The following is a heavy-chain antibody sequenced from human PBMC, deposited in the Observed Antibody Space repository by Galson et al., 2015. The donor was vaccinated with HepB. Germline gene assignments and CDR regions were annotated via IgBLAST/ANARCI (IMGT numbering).Heavy chain of an antibody. Sequence: LRLSCAASGFTFSSYGMHWVRQAPGKGLEWVAVIWYDGSNKYYADSVKGRFTISRDNSKNTLYLQMNSLRAEDPAVYYCARGRNYYYGSGSYFLAEYFQHWGQGTLVTVSS. V-gene: IGHV3-33*08. CDR2: IWYDGSNK. CDR1: GFTFSSYG. D-gene: IGHD3-10*01. CDR3: ARGRNYYYGSGSYFLAEYFQH. J-gene: IGHJ1*01.